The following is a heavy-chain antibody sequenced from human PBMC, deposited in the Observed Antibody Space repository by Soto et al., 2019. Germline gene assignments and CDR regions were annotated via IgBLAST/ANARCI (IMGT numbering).Heavy chain of an antibody. D-gene: IGHD6-19*01. CDR2: IIPIFGTA. V-gene: IGHV1-69*13. CDR3: GLVPHIAVAGNIYDY. Sequence: SVRVSCKASGGTFSSYAISWVRQAPGQGLEWMGGIIPIFGTANYAQKFQGRVTITADESTSTAYMELSSLRSDDTAVYSCGLVPHIAVAGNIYDYWGRGSLVTGSS. J-gene: IGHJ4*02. CDR1: GGTFSSYA.